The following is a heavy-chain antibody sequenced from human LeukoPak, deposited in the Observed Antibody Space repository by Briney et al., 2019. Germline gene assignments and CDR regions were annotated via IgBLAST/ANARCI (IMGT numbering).Heavy chain of an antibody. D-gene: IGHD3-22*01. V-gene: IGHV3-53*01. CDR1: GFSISNNY. CDR3: ARDGDYYDSRGDAFDI. CDR2: VYSGGSI. Sequence: PGGSLRLSCAASGFSISNNYMSWVRQVPGKGLDWVSVVYSGGSIYYADSVKGRFTISRDNAKNSLYLQMNSLRAEDTAVYYCARDGDYYDSRGDAFDIWGQGAMVTVAS. J-gene: IGHJ3*02.